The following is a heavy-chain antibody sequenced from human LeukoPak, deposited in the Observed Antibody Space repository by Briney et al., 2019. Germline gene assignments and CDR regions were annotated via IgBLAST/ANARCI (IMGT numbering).Heavy chain of an antibody. Sequence: GGSLRLSCAASGFTFSSYAMSWVRQAPGKGLEWVSAISGSGASTSYADSVKGRFTISRDNSKNTLYLQMNNLRAEDTAVYFCAKGMVRGIINNYFDYWGQGTLVTVSS. J-gene: IGHJ4*02. V-gene: IGHV3-23*01. CDR2: ISGSGAST. CDR1: GFTFSSYA. CDR3: AKGMVRGIINNYFDY. D-gene: IGHD3-10*01.